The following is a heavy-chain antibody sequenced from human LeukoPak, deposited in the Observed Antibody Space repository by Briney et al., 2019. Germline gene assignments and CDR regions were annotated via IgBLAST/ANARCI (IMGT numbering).Heavy chain of an antibody. CDR3: ARDWYSRAWPIFDY. V-gene: IGHV4-59*01. D-gene: IGHD4-11*01. CDR1: GDSISTSY. J-gene: IGHJ4*02. CDR2: VSYGGNT. Sequence: PSETLSLTCTVSGDSISTSYWSWIRQPPGKGLEWVGSVSYGGNTKDNPSLKSRVTMSVDTSKNQVSLNLTSVTAADTAVYYCARDWYSRAWPIFDYWGQGTLVTVSS.